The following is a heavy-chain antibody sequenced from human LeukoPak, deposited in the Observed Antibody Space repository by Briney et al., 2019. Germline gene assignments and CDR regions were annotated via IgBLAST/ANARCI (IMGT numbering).Heavy chain of an antibody. J-gene: IGHJ4*02. Sequence: ASVKVSCKASGYTFTSYYMHWVRQAPGQGLEWMGIINPSGGSTSYAQKFQGRVTMTRDTSISTAYMELSRLRSDDTAVYYCAAMVRGVLDYWGQGTLVTVSS. CDR2: INPSGGST. CDR3: AAMVRGVLDY. D-gene: IGHD3-10*01. V-gene: IGHV1-46*01. CDR1: GYTFTSYY.